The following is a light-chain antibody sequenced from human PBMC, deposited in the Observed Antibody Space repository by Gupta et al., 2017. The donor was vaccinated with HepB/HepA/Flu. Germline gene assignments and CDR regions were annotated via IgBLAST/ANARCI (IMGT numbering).Light chain of an antibody. J-gene: IGKJ2*04. Sequence: DIQMTPSPSSLSASAGDRVTITCRASQSISSYLNWYQQKPGKAPKLLIYAASSRQSGVPSRFSGSGSGTDFTLTISSLQPEDFATYYCQQSCSTPMCSFGQGTKLEIK. CDR1: QSISSY. CDR2: AAS. V-gene: IGKV1-39*01. CDR3: QQSCSTPMCS.